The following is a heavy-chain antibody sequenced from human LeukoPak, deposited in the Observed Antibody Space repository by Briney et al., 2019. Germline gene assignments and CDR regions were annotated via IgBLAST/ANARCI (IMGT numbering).Heavy chain of an antibody. D-gene: IGHD3-22*01. CDR1: GFTFSSYG. V-gene: IGHV3-23*01. CDR3: AKDYYDSSGPFDY. J-gene: IGHJ4*02. Sequence: GGSLRLSCAASGFTFSSYGMSWVRQAPGKGLEWVSAISGSGGSTYYADSVKGRFTISRDNSKNTLYLQMNSLRAEDTAVYYCAKDYYDSSGPFDYWGQGTPVTVSS. CDR2: ISGSGGST.